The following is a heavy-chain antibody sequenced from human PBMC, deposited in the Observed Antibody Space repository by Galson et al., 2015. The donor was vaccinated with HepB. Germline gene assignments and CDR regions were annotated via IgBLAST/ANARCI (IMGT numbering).Heavy chain of an antibody. CDR2: ISSSSSTI. CDR1: GFTFSSYS. V-gene: IGHV3-48*02. CDR3: ARDPYYYDSSGYSDY. Sequence: SLRLSCAASGFTFSSYSMNWVRQAPGKGLEWVSYISSSSSTIYYADSVKGRFTISRDNAKNSLYLQMNSLRDEDTAVYYCARDPYYYDSSGYSDYWGQGTLVTVSS. J-gene: IGHJ4*02. D-gene: IGHD3-22*01.